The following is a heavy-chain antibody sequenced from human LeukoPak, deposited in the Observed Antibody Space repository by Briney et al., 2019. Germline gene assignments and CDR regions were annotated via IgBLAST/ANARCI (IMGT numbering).Heavy chain of an antibody. CDR3: ARSAYSSSRLDY. V-gene: IGHV4-31*03. J-gene: IGHJ4*02. D-gene: IGHD6-13*01. Sequence: SQTLSLTCTVSGGSISSGGYYWSWIRQHPGKGLEWIGYIYYSGSTYYNPSLKSRVTISVDTSKNRFSLELSSVTAADTAVYYCARSAYSSSRLDYWGQGTLVTVSS. CDR1: GGSISSGGYY. CDR2: IYYSGST.